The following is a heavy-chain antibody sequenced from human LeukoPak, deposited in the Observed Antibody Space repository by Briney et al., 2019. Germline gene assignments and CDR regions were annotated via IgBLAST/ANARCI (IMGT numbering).Heavy chain of an antibody. V-gene: IGHV1-8*03. D-gene: IGHD4-11*01. CDR2: MNPNSGNT. CDR1: GYTFTSYD. Sequence: ASVKVSCKASGYTFTSYDINWVRQATGQGLEWMGWMNPNSGNTGYAQKFQGRVTITRNTSISTAYMELSSLRSEDTAVYYCARGWTTVTKAPGYWGQGTLVTVSS. CDR3: ARGWTTVTKAPGY. J-gene: IGHJ4*02.